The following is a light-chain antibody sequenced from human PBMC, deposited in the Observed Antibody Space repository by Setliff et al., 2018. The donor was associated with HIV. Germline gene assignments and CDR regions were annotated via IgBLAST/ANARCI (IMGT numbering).Light chain of an antibody. CDR1: GSDVGSYNR. J-gene: IGLJ1*01. CDR2: EVS. CDR3: SSYTSISTFEGV. V-gene: IGLV2-18*02. Sequence: QSVLTQPPSVSGSPGQSVTISCTGTGSDVGSYNRVSWYQQPPGTAPKLMIYEVSNRPSGVPDRFSGSKSGNTASLTISGLQAEDEADYYCSSYTSISTFEGVFGTGTKVTVL.